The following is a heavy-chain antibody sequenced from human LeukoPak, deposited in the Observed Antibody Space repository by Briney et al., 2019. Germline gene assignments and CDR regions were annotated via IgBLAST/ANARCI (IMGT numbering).Heavy chain of an antibody. V-gene: IGHV1-46*01. Sequence: GASVNVSCKASGYTFIIYYIHWVRQAPGQGLEWMGMIIPSDTGTTHAQKFQGRVTLTSDTSTSTVYMELSSLRSDDTAVYYCARDPTPLSSNLLRYSYALDVWGQGTMVTVSS. CDR1: GYTFIIYY. D-gene: IGHD3-9*01. J-gene: IGHJ3*01. CDR3: ARDPTPLSSNLLRYSYALDV. CDR2: IIPSDTGT.